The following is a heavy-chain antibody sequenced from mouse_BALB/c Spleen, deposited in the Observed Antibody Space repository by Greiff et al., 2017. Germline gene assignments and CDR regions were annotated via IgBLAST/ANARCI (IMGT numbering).Heavy chain of an antibody. CDR2: IYPGSGST. V-gene: IGHV1S22*01. Sequence: LKQPGSELVRPGASVKLSCKASGYTFTSYWMHWVKQRHGQGLEWIGNIYPGSGSTNYDEKFKSKGTLTVDTSSSTAYMHLSSLTSEDSAVYYCTRSADYWGQGTTLTVSS. CDR3: TRSADY. J-gene: IGHJ2*01. CDR1: GYTFTSYW.